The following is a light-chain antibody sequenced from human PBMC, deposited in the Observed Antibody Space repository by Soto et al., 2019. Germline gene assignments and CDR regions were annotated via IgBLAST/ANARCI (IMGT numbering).Light chain of an antibody. V-gene: IGKV3-20*01. CDR3: QQFSSYPLT. J-gene: IGKJ4*01. CDR2: DAS. CDR1: QTVRNNY. Sequence: EIVLTHSPGTLSLSPWERATLSCRASQTVRNNYLAWYQQKPGQAPRLLIYDASSRATGIPDRFSGGGSGTDFTLTISRLEPEDFAVYYCQQFSSYPLTFGGGTKVDIK.